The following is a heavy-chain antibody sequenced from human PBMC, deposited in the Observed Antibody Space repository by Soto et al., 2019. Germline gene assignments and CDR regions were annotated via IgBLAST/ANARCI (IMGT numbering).Heavy chain of an antibody. J-gene: IGHJ4*02. V-gene: IGHV3-23*01. D-gene: IGHD5-12*01. Sequence: GGSLRLSCAASGFTFSSYSMNWVRQAPGKGLEWVSGINPSGGSTFYADSVRGRFTISRDNAKNTRYLQMNSLRVEDTAKYYCVKEWTPRRAFDYWGQGTPVTVAS. CDR3: VKEWTPRRAFDY. CDR1: GFTFSSYS. CDR2: INPSGGST.